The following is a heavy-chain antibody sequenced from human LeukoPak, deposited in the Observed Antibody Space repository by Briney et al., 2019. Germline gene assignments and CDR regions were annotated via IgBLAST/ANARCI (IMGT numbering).Heavy chain of an antibody. V-gene: IGHV3-48*01. D-gene: IGHD6-13*01. Sequence: GGSLRLSCAASGFTFSSYWMNWVRQAPGKGLEWVSYISSSSSTIYYADSVKGRFTISRDNAKNSLYLQMNSLRAEDTAVYYCARDRYSSSWYPLGYWGQGTLVTVSS. J-gene: IGHJ4*02. CDR2: ISSSSSTI. CDR3: ARDRYSSSWYPLGY. CDR1: GFTFSSYW.